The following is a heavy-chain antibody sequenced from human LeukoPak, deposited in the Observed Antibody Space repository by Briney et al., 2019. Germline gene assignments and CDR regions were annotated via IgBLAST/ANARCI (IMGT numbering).Heavy chain of an antibody. V-gene: IGHV4-34*01. J-gene: IGHJ5*02. CDR3: ARAPYYDFTKNWFDP. CDR2: INHSGST. CDR1: GGSFSGYY. D-gene: IGHD3-3*01. Sequence: SETLSLTCAVYGGSFSGYYWSWIRQPPGKGLEWIGEINHSGSTNYNPSLKSRVTISVDTSKNQFSLQLSSVTAADTAVYYCARAPYYDFTKNWFDPWGQGTLVTVSS.